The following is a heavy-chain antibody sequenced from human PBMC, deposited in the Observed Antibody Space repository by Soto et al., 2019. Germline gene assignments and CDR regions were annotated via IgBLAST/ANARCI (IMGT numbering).Heavy chain of an antibody. Sequence: GSLRLSCAASGFTFSSYGMHWVRQAPGKGLEWVAVIWYDGSNKYYADSVKGRFTISRDNSKNTLYLQMNSLRAEDTAVYYCARERYYYDSSGYYYFDYWGQGTLVTVSS. CDR2: IWYDGSNK. CDR3: ARERYYYDSSGYYYFDY. J-gene: IGHJ4*02. CDR1: GFTFSSYG. V-gene: IGHV3-33*01. D-gene: IGHD3-22*01.